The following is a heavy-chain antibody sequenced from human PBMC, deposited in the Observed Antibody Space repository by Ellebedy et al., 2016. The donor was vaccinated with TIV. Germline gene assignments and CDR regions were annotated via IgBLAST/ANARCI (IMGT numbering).Heavy chain of an antibody. CDR3: AKGQSRGTTNYFFLY. J-gene: IGHJ4*02. Sequence: GESLKISXAASGFTFSGSSMNWVRQAPGKGLEWISYIMSSGSTIHYADSVKGRFTISRDNAQGSLYLQMNSLSAADTAVYYCAKGQSRGTTNYFFLYWGQGTLVTVSS. CDR2: IMSSGSTI. D-gene: IGHD2/OR15-2a*01. V-gene: IGHV3-48*04. CDR1: GFTFSGSS.